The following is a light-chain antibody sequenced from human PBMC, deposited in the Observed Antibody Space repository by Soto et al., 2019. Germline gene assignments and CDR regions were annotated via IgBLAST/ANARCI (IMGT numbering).Light chain of an antibody. J-gene: IGKJ2*01. Sequence: EIVLTQSPGTLSLSPGERATLSCRASQSVRSNHLAWYQQKPGQAPRLLIYDASSRATGIPDRFSGSGSATDFTLTISRLEPDDFAVYYCQQYGSSPRTFGRGTKLEI. V-gene: IGKV3-20*01. CDR3: QQYGSSPRT. CDR1: QSVRSNH. CDR2: DAS.